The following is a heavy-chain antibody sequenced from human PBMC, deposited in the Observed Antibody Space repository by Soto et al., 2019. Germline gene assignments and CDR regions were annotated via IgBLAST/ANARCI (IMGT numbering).Heavy chain of an antibody. CDR3: AKDRGRSSSFFDY. V-gene: IGHV3-23*01. D-gene: IGHD6-6*01. J-gene: IGHJ4*02. Sequence: EVQLLESGGGLVQPGGSLRLSCAASGFTFSSYAMSWVRQAPGKGLEWVSAISGSGGSTYYADSVKGRFTISRDNSKYTLYLQMNSLRAEDTAVYYCAKDRGRSSSFFDYWGQGTLVTVSS. CDR1: GFTFSSYA. CDR2: ISGSGGST.